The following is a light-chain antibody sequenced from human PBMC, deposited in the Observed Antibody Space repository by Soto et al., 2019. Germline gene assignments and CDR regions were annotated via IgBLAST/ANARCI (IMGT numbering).Light chain of an antibody. J-gene: IGLJ3*02. CDR1: SSEVGNYNY. CDR2: EVS. CDR3: SSYTTSSTWV. Sequence: QSVLTQPASVSGPPGQSITISCTGTSSEVGNYNYVSWYQQHPGKAPKLMISEVSNRPSGVSNRLSGSKSGNTASLTISGLQADDEADYYCSSYTTSSTWVFGGGTKLTVL. V-gene: IGLV2-14*01.